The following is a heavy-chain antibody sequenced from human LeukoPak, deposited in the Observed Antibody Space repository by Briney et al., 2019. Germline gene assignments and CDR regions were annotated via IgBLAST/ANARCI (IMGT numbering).Heavy chain of an antibody. CDR1: GFTFDDYG. D-gene: IGHD3-16*02. Sequence: GGSLRLSCAASGFTFDDYGMSWVRQAPGKGLEWVSGINWNGGSTGYADSVKGRFTISRDNSKNTLYLQMNSLRAEDTAVYYCAKEDDYVWGSYRYHYFDYWGQGTLVTVSS. CDR2: INWNGGST. J-gene: IGHJ4*02. CDR3: AKEDDYVWGSYRYHYFDY. V-gene: IGHV3-20*04.